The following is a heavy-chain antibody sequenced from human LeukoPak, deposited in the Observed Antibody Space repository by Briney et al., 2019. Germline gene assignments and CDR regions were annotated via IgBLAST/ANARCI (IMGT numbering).Heavy chain of an antibody. J-gene: IGHJ3*02. D-gene: IGHD2-8*01. V-gene: IGHV3-48*04. CDR1: GFTFSTYS. CDR3: ARDPIVLMVYASKGDAFDI. CDR2: IHGVSDPI. Sequence: PGGSLRLSCAASGFTFSTYSMNWVRQAPGKGLEWISYIHGVSDPIYYADSVEGRFTISRDNAKNSLYLQMNSLRAEDTAVYYCARDPIVLMVYASKGDAFDIWGQGTMVTVSS.